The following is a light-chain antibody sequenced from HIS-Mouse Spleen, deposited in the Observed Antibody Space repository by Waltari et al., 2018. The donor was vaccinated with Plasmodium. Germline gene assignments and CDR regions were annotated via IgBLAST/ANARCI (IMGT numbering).Light chain of an antibody. CDR3: YSTDSSGNHRV. CDR2: EDS. Sequence: SYELTQPPSVSVSPGQTARITCSGDALPKKHAYWYQQKSGQAPVLVIYEDSQRPSGIPGRCSGSSSGTRATLTISGAQVEDEADYDCYSTDSSGNHRVFGGGTKLTVL. J-gene: IGLJ3*02. CDR1: ALPKKH. V-gene: IGLV3-10*01.